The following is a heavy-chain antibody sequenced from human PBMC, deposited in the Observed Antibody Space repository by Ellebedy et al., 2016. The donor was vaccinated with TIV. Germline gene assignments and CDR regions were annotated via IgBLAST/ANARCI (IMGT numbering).Heavy chain of an antibody. D-gene: IGHD4-17*01. CDR2: IYYSGST. V-gene: IGHV4-59*12. CDR3: ARDEGMTTSDY. J-gene: IGHJ4*02. Sequence: AGSLRLSXTVPGGSISSYYWSWIRQPPGKGLEWIGFIYYSGSTNYNPSLKSRVTISVDTSKNQFSLKLSSVTAADTAVYYCARDEGMTTSDYWGQGTLVTVSS. CDR1: GGSISSYY.